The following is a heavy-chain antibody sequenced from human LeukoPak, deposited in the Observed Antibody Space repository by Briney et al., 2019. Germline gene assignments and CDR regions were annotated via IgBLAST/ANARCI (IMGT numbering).Heavy chain of an antibody. CDR1: GFTFSSYS. D-gene: IGHD1-26*01. V-gene: IGHV3-48*02. J-gene: IGHJ4*02. Sequence: GGSLRLSCAASGFTFSSYSMNWVRQAPGKGLEWVSHITASGTAMFYADSVKGRFTISRDNAKNSLYLQMNSLRDEDTAVYYCASSGSYRFDYWGQGTLVTVS. CDR3: ASSGSYRFDY. CDR2: ITASGTAM.